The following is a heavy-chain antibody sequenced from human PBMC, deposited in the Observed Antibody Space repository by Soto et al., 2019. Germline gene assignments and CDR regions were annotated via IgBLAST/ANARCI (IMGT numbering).Heavy chain of an antibody. D-gene: IGHD6-13*01. V-gene: IGHV3-33*01. Sequence: GGSLRLSCATSGFIFNNYGMHWVRQAPGKGLEWVAVVWHDGKYKYYADSVRGRFTISRDKSNNTVFLQMDSLRAEDTAVYYCARDKAAAAKGVHFDYWGQGSLVTVSS. CDR2: VWHDGKYK. CDR3: ARDKAAAAKGVHFDY. CDR1: GFIFNNYG. J-gene: IGHJ4*02.